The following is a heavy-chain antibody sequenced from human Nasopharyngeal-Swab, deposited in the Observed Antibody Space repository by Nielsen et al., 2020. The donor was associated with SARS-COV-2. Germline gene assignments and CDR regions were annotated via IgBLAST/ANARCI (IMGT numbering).Heavy chain of an antibody. V-gene: IGHV5-10-1*01. CDR3: ARDCGDLNYYYGMDV. D-gene: IGHD4-17*01. Sequence: GGSLRLSCRGSENSFNNYWITWVRQMPGKGLEWMGKIDPSDSYTDYSPTFQGHVSISADKSVNTVYLQWRSLKASDTAMYYCARDCGDLNYYYGMDVWGQGTTVTVSS. CDR1: ENSFNNYW. CDR2: IDPSDSYT. J-gene: IGHJ6*02.